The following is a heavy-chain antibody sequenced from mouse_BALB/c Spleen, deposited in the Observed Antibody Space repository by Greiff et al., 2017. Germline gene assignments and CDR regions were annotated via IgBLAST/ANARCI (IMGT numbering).Heavy chain of an antibody. D-gene: IGHD4-1*01. V-gene: IGHV1-67*01. CDR3: ARERSNRAWFAY. CDR1: GYTFTDYA. Sequence: QVQLQQSGPELVRPGVSVKISCKGSGYTFTDYAMHWVKQSHAKSLEWIGVISTYYGNTNFNQKFKGKATMTVDKSSSTAYMELARLTSEDSAIYYCARERSNRAWFAYWGQGTLVTVSA. CDR2: ISTYYGNT. J-gene: IGHJ3*01.